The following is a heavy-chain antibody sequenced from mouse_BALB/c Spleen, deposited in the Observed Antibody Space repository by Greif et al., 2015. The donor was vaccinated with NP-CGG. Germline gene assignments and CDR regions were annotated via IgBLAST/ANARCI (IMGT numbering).Heavy chain of an antibody. CDR3: TRETTATWYFDV. J-gene: IGHJ1*01. V-gene: IGHV6-6*02. CDR1: GFTFSNYW. Sequence: EVQLVESGGGLVQPGGSMKLSCVASGFTFSNYWMNWFRQSPEKGLDWVAEIRLKSNNYATHYAESVKGRFTISRDDSKSSVYLQMNNLRAEDTGIYYCTRETTATWYFDVWGAGTTVTVSS. CDR2: IRLKSNNYAT. D-gene: IGHD1-2*01.